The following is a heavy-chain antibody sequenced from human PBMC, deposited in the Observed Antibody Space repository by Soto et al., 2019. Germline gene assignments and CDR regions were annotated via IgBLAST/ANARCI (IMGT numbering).Heavy chain of an antibody. CDR3: ARQNDFWSGYYREYYYYYMDV. CDR2: IYYSGST. V-gene: IGHV4-39*01. D-gene: IGHD3-3*01. CDR1: GGSISSSSYY. Sequence: PSETLSLTCTVSGGSISSSSYYWGWIRRPPGKGLEWIGSIYYSGSTYYNPSLKSRVTISVDTSKNQFSLKLSSVTAADTAVYYCARQNDFWSGYYREYYYYYMDVWGKGTTVTV. J-gene: IGHJ6*03.